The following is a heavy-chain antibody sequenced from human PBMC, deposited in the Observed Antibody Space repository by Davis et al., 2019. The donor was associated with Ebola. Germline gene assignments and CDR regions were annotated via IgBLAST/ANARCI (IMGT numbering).Heavy chain of an antibody. CDR2: ISSSSSTI. D-gene: IGHD6-19*01. J-gene: IGHJ4*02. CDR1: GFTFSSYS. CDR3: ARELSSGWYYFDY. Sequence: PGKSLKISCAASGFTFSSYSMNWVRQAPGKGLEWVSYISSSSSTIYYADSVKGRFTISRDNAKNSLYLQMNSLRDEDTAVYYCARELSSGWYYFDYWGQGTLVTVSS. V-gene: IGHV3-48*02.